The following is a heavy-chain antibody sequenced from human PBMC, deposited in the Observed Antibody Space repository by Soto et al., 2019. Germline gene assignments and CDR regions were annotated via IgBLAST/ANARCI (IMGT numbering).Heavy chain of an antibody. D-gene: IGHD1-26*01. CDR3: ARVSGMGATGSFDY. J-gene: IGHJ4*02. V-gene: IGHV4-39*01. CDR1: GGSISSSIYY. Sequence: QLQLQESGPGLVKPSETLSLTCTVSGGSISSSIYYWGWIRQPPGKGLEWIGSIYYSGSTYYNPSLKSRVTISVDTSKNQFSLKLSSVTAADTAVYYCARVSGMGATGSFDYWGQGTLVTVSS. CDR2: IYYSGST.